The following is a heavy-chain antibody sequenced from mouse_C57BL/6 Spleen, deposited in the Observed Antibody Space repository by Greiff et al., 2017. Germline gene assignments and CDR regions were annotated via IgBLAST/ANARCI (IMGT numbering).Heavy chain of an antibody. CDR1: GFNIKDDY. Sequence: EVKLMESGAELVRPGASVKLSCTASGFNIKDDYMHWVKQRPEQGLEWIGWIDPENGDTEYASKFQGKATITADTSSNTAYLQLSSLTSEDTAVYYCTTSGGNYYYAMDYWGQGTSVTVSS. J-gene: IGHJ4*01. CDR2: IDPENGDT. D-gene: IGHD2-1*01. CDR3: TTSGGNYYYAMDY. V-gene: IGHV14-4*01.